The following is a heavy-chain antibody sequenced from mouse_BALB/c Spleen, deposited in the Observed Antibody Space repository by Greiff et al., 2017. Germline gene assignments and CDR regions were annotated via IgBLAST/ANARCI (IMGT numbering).Heavy chain of an antibody. D-gene: IGHD2-1*01. Sequence: QVQLKESGAELVRPGVSVKISCKGSGYTFTDYAMHWVKQSHAKSLEWIGVISTYYGDASYNQKFKGKATMTVDKSSSTAYMELARLTSEDSAIYYCARPYGNYEGGAMDYWGQGTSVTVSS. V-gene: IGHV1S137*01. CDR3: ARPYGNYEGGAMDY. CDR1: GYTFTDYA. J-gene: IGHJ4*01. CDR2: ISTYYGDA.